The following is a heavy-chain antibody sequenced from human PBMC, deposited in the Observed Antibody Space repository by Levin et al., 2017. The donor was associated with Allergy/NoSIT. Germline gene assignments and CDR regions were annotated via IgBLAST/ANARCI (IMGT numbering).Heavy chain of an antibody. Sequence: SQTLSLTCTVSGGSISSSISYWGWIRQAPGKGLEWIGSIYNSGSTYYNPSLKSRVTTSVDTSKNQFSLTLSSVTAADTAVYYFARQCYDILTGYYNFDYWGQGTLVTVSS. CDR1: GGSISSSISY. CDR2: IYNSGST. CDR3: ARQCYDILTGYYNFDY. J-gene: IGHJ4*02. D-gene: IGHD3-9*01. V-gene: IGHV4-39*01.